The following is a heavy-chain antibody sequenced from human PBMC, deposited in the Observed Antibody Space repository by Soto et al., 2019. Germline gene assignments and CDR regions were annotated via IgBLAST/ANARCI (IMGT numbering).Heavy chain of an antibody. Sequence: GGSLRLSCATSGFSFTHYTINWVHQAPGKGLEWVAVMSYDGTNEYYADSVKGRFTISRDNSKTTVYLQMNSLTPEDTALYYCARKWGTYSSASLDYWGLGTLVTVSS. V-gene: IGHV3-30*04. CDR3: ARKWGTYSSASLDY. D-gene: IGHD6-19*01. CDR1: GFSFTHYT. CDR2: MSYDGTNE. J-gene: IGHJ4*02.